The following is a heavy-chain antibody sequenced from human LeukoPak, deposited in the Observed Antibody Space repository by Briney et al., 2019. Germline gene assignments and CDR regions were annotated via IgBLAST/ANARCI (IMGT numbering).Heavy chain of an antibody. J-gene: IGHJ4*02. V-gene: IGHV3-53*01. CDR1: GFTVTSNY. D-gene: IGHD3-22*01. Sequence: GGSLRLSCAASGFTVTSNYMSWVRQAPGKGLEWVSVMYSDGSTYYADSVKGRFTISRDNSKNTLYLQMNSLRAEDTAVYYCARYYYDSNGYPYYFDCWGQGTLVTISS. CDR2: MYSDGST. CDR3: ARYYYDSNGYPYYFDC.